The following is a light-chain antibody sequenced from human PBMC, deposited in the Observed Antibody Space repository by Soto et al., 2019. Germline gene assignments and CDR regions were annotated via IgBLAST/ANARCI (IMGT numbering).Light chain of an antibody. CDR3: TSYTSGATLI. Sequence: QSVLTQPASVSGSPGQSITISCTGNSSDVGAYNYVSWYQHPPGKAPKLMIYDVSSRPSGISHRFSGSKSGSMASLTISGLQAEDEADYYCTSYTSGATLIFGGGTKVTVL. V-gene: IGLV2-14*03. CDR2: DVS. CDR1: SSDVGAYNY. J-gene: IGLJ2*01.